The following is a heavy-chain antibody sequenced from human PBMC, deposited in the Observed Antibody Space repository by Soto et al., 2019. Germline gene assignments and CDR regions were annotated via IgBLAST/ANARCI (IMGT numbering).Heavy chain of an antibody. Sequence: SETLSLTCAVSGGSIGGVGYSWSWIRQPPGGGLEWIGYMYHSGTFLKSPSLKTRLTMSLDMSKNQFSLTLNSMTAADTAVYYCARAQFYSGSGNYNNLMFDAWGQGVQVTVSS. J-gene: IGHJ5*02. CDR1: GGSIGGVGYS. V-gene: IGHV4-30-2*01. D-gene: IGHD3-10*01. CDR2: MYHSGTF. CDR3: ARAQFYSGSGNYNNLMFDA.